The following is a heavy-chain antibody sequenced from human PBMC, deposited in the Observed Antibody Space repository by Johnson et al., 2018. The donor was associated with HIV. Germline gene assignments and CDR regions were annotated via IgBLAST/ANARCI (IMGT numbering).Heavy chain of an antibody. CDR1: GFIFSDSW. J-gene: IGHJ3*02. Sequence: VQLVESGGGLVKPGGSLRLSCAASGFIFSDSWMHWVRQAPGKGLEWVGRILSKTHGGSADYAAPVKGRFTISRDDSKNTLYLQMNSPRVEDTALYYCARVRGGRENAVDIWGQGTMVTVSS. CDR3: ARVRGGRENAVDI. D-gene: IGHD1-26*01. CDR2: ILSKTHGGSA. V-gene: IGHV3-15*01.